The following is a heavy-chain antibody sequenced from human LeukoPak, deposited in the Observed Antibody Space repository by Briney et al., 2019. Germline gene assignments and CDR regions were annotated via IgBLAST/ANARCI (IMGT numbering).Heavy chain of an antibody. CDR1: GYTFTSYY. D-gene: IGHD6-19*01. V-gene: IGHV1-46*01. CDR3: AREGYSSGWYPAFDI. CDR2: INPSDGST. Sequence: ASVKVSCKASGYTFTSYYMHWVRQAPGQGLEWMGIINPSDGSTSYAQKFQGRVTMIRDTSTSTVYMELSSLRSEDTAVYYCAREGYSSGWYPAFDIWGQGTMVTVSS. J-gene: IGHJ3*02.